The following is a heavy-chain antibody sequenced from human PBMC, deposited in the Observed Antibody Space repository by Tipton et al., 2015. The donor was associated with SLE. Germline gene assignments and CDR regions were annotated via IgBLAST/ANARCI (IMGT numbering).Heavy chain of an antibody. V-gene: IGHV3-15*01. CDR2: IKSKTDGGTR. CDR3: TTGGYFGWYFDL. D-gene: IGHD3-9*01. J-gene: IGHJ2*01. CDR1: GFTFSNAW. Sequence: SLRLSCAASGFTFSNAWTSWVRQAPGKGLEWVGRIKSKTDGGTRDYAAPVKGRFTISRDDSKNTLYMQMNSLKTEDTAVYYCTTGGYFGWYFDLWGRGTLVTVSS.